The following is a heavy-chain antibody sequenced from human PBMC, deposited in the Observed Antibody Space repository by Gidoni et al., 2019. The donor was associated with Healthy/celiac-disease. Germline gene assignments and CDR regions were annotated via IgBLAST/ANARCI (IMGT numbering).Heavy chain of an antibody. V-gene: IGHV3-11*01. CDR3: ARDQAPGIAVAGTNWFDP. CDR2: ISSSGSTI. CDR1: GFTFSDYY. Sequence: QVQLVESGGGLVKHGGSLRLSCAASGFTFSDYYMSWIRQAPGKGLEWVSYISSSGSTIYYADSVKGRFTISRDNAKNSLYLQMNSLRAEDTAVYYCARDQAPGIAVAGTNWFDPWGQGTLVTVSS. J-gene: IGHJ5*02. D-gene: IGHD6-19*01.